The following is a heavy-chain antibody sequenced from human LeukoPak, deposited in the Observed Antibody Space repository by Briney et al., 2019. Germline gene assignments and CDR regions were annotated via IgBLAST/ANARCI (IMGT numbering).Heavy chain of an antibody. CDR2: ISSSGSTI. Sequence: GGSLRLSCAASGFTFSDYYMSWIRQAPGKGLEGVSYISSSGSTIYYADSMKGRFTISRDNAKNSLYLQMNSLRAEDTAVYYCARDPDVVGATPFDYWGQGTLVTVSS. D-gene: IGHD1-26*01. CDR3: ARDPDVVGATPFDY. J-gene: IGHJ4*02. V-gene: IGHV3-11*04. CDR1: GFTFSDYY.